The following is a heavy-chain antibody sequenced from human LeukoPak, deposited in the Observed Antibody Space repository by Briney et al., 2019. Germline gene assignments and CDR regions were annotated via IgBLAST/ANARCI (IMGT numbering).Heavy chain of an antibody. CDR2: INHGGIT. V-gene: IGHV4-34*01. Sequence: GSLRLSCAASGFTFSSYEMNWVRQAPGKGLEWIGEINHGGITDYNPSLKSRVIISVDTSKNQFSLTLSSVTAADTAVYYCARAPTVEWLSTYIDVWGKGTTVTVSS. CDR3: ARAPTVEWLSTYIDV. J-gene: IGHJ6*03. D-gene: IGHD3-3*01. CDR1: GFTFSSYE.